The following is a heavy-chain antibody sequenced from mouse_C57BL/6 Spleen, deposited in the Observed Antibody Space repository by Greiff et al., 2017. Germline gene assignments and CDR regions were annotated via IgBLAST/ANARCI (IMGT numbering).Heavy chain of an antibody. CDR3: ARREENY. J-gene: IGHJ2*01. CDR2: IDPSDSNT. CDR1: GYTFTSYW. V-gene: IGHV1-50*01. Sequence: QVQLQQPGAELVKPGASVKLSCKASGYTFTSYWMQWVKQRPGQGLEWIGEIDPSDSNTNYNQKFKGKATLTVDTSSSTAYMQLSSLTSEDSAVYYCARREENYWGQGTTRTVSS.